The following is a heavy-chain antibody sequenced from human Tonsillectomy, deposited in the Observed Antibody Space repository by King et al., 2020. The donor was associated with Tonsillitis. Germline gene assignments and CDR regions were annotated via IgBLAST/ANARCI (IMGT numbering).Heavy chain of an antibody. D-gene: IGHD2-15*01. J-gene: IGHJ4*02. CDR2: MYYSGTI. Sequence: QLQESGPGVVKPSETLSLTCTVSGGSISSSDHYLAWIRQPPGKGLDWIGYMYYSGTIFYKPSLKSRITISGGTSENRFSLKLSAVTAADAAVYFCARAVSGSFDYWGQGALVTVSS. CDR1: GGSISSSDHY. V-gene: IGHV4-39*02. CDR3: ARAVSGSFDY.